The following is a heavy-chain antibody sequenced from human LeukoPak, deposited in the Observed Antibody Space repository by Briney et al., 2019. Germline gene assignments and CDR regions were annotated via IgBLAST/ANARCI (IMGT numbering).Heavy chain of an antibody. J-gene: IGHJ5*02. CDR1: GYTFTSHG. CDR3: ARGSISWYSQDWFDP. V-gene: IGHV1-18*01. D-gene: IGHD6-13*01. CDR2: ISAYNGNT. Sequence: ASVEVSCKASGYTFTSHGINWVRQAPGQGLEWMGWISAYNGNTNFAQKLQGRVTMTTDTSTSTAYMELRSLRFDDTAVYYCARGSISWYSQDWFDPWGQGTLVTVSS.